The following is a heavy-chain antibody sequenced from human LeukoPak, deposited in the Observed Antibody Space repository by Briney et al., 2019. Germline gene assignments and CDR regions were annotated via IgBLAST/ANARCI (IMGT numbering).Heavy chain of an antibody. Sequence: GASVRLSCKASGYVFTKHYIHWVRQAPGQGLEWMGMIGSNGVATTFAQRFQDTVTMTTDTSTTTVYMELRSLRYDDTATYYCARDAKDELVRRDYYFMDVWGKGTTVTVSS. CDR3: ARDAKDELVRRDYYFMDV. J-gene: IGHJ6*03. CDR2: IGSNGVAT. D-gene: IGHD6-13*01. CDR1: GYVFTKHY. V-gene: IGHV1-46*01.